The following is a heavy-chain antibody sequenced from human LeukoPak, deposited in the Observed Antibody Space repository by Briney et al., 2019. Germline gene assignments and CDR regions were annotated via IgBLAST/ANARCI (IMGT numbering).Heavy chain of an antibody. J-gene: IGHJ3*02. CDR3: ARNAQPNSYGTRTAFDI. CDR1: GDSVSSNSAA. Sequence: SQTLSLTCDISGDSVSSNSAAWNWIRQSPSRGLEWLGRTYYRSKWYNDYAVSVKSRITINPDTSKNQFSLQLNSVTPEDTAVYYCARNAQPNSYGTRTAFDIWGQGTMVTVSS. CDR2: TYYRSKWYN. D-gene: IGHD5-18*01. V-gene: IGHV6-1*01.